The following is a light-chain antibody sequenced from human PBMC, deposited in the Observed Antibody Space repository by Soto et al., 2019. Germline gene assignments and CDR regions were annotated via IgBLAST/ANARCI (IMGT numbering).Light chain of an antibody. V-gene: IGLV1-44*01. Sequence: QSVLTQPASACVTPGQRVTISCSGSSSNIGSNAVNWYQHLPGTAPKLLIYSNYQRPSGVPDRFSGSKSGTSASLAISGLQSGDEADYSCATWDDSLNGYVFGTGTKVTVL. J-gene: IGLJ1*01. CDR3: ATWDDSLNGYV. CDR1: SSNIGSNA. CDR2: SNY.